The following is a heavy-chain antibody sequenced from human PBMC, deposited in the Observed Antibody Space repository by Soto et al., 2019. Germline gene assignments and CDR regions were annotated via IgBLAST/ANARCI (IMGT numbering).Heavy chain of an antibody. CDR3: ASLVYDTRLNYLYLDS. CDR2: IHHSAGT. D-gene: IGHD3-22*01. CDR1: GVSISRGYW. Sequence: QVLLHESGPGLVKPSGTLSLTCTVSGVSISRGYWWSWVRHAPGKELQWIGEIHHSAGTSSHPSLRSRVSLSVDTSKNQFSLNLKSVTAADTGVYYCASLVYDTRLNYLYLDSWGQGLLVTLSS. V-gene: IGHV4-4*02. J-gene: IGHJ4*02.